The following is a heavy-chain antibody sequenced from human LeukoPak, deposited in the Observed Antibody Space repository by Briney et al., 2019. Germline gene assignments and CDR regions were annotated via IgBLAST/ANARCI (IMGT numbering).Heavy chain of an antibody. CDR1: GFTFSSYW. CDR2: IKQDGSEK. Sequence: GGSLRLSCAASGFTFSSYWMSWVRQAPWKGLEWVANIKQDGSEKYYVDSVKGRFTISRDNAKNSLYLQMNSLRAEDTAVYYCAKSARRDIAAAGPDAFDIWGQGTMVTVSS. CDR3: AKSARRDIAAAGPDAFDI. V-gene: IGHV3-7*01. J-gene: IGHJ3*02. D-gene: IGHD6-13*01.